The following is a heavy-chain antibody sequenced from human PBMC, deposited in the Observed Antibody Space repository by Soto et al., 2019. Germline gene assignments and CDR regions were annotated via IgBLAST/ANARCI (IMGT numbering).Heavy chain of an antibody. D-gene: IGHD1-1*01. Sequence: PGGSLRLSCAASGFTFSKAWMNWVRQAPGKGLEWVGRIKSKPNGGTTDYTTPVKDRFINSRDDSKITVSLQMNSLKTEDTAVYYCTTDLPCANDDYWGQGTLVTVSS. J-gene: IGHJ4*02. CDR3: TTDLPCANDDY. V-gene: IGHV3-15*07. CDR2: IKSKPNGGTT. CDR1: GFTFSKAW.